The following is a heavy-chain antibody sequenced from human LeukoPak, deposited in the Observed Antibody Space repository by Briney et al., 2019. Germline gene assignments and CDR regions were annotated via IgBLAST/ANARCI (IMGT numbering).Heavy chain of an antibody. CDR1: GYTFTSYG. V-gene: IGHV1-18*01. CDR3: ARDPGTATYYYDSSGQASFDY. Sequence: ASVKVSCKASGYTFTSYGISWVRQAPGQGLEWIGWISAYNCNTNYAQKLQGRVTMTTDTSTSTAYMELRSLRSDATAVYYCARDPGTATYYYDSSGQASFDYWGQGTLVTVSS. J-gene: IGHJ4*02. CDR2: ISAYNCNT. D-gene: IGHD3-22*01.